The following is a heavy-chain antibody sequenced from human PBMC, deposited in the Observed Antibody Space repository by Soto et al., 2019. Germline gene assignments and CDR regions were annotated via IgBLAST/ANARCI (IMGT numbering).Heavy chain of an antibody. J-gene: IGHJ4*02. D-gene: IGHD3-22*01. V-gene: IGHV3-72*01. CDR1: GFTFSDHY. CDR2: TRNKANSYTT. Sequence: EVQLVESGGGLVQPGGSLRLSCAASGFTFSDHYMDWVRQAPGKGLEWVGRTRNKANSYTTEYAASVKGRFTISRDESKNSLYLQMNSLKTEDTAVYYCARVDDSSGYYLDYWGQGTLVTVSS. CDR3: ARVDDSSGYYLDY.